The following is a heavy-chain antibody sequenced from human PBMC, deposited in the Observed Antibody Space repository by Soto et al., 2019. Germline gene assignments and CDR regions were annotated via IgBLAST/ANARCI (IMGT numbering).Heavy chain of an antibody. CDR1: GYTFTRYG. Sequence: GASVKVSCKASGYTFTRYGISWVRQAPGQGLDWMGWINPYNYKTNYAQNFQGRVTMTTDTSTSTAYMELRSLRSDDTAVYYCARHLDGAFDIWGQGTLVTVSS. J-gene: IGHJ3*02. CDR3: ARHLDGAFDI. V-gene: IGHV1-18*01. CDR2: INPYNYKT.